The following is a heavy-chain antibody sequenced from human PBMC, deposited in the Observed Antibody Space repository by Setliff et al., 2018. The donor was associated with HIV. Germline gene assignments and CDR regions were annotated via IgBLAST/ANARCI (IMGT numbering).Heavy chain of an antibody. CDR2: IYHSGFT. CDR3: ARLDCSSSSGFVDY. D-gene: IGHD2-2*01. Sequence: SETLSLTCSVSGGSISSSTYYWGWIRQPPGQGLEWIGSIYHSGFTYHNPSLKSRITLSVDTSKNQFSLKLSSVTAADTAVYYCARLDCSSSSGFVDYWGQGTLVTVSS. V-gene: IGHV4-39*01. J-gene: IGHJ4*02. CDR1: GGSISSSTYY.